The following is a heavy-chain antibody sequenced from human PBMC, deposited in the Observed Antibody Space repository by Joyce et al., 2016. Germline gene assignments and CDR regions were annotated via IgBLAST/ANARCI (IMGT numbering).Heavy chain of an antibody. Sequence: QVQLVQSGAEVKKPGSSVRVSCKASGDTFDTYALNWLRPAPGKGLEWMGGIFPIFGTADYAAKFRGRVTITADKPTTTTYLALTGLRSEDTAVYYCARAMGELGYCSGGGCYHVFALWGQGTLVTVSS. CDR2: IFPIFGTA. D-gene: IGHD2-15*01. CDR1: GDTFDTYA. V-gene: IGHV1-69*06. CDR3: ARAMGELGYCSGGGCYHVFAL. J-gene: IGHJ3*01.